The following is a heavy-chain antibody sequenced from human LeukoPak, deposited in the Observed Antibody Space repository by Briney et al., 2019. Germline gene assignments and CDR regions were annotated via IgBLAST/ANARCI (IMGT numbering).Heavy chain of an antibody. J-gene: IGHJ4*02. CDR3: ARVAAAGTSLDY. CDR1: GFTFSSYS. V-gene: IGHV3-21*01. Sequence: GGSLRLSCAASGFTFSSYSMSWVRQAPGKGLEWVSSISSSSSYIYYADSVKGRFTISRDNAKNSLYLQMNSLRAEDTAVYYCARVAAAGTSLDYWGQGTLVTVSS. D-gene: IGHD6-13*01. CDR2: ISSSSSYI.